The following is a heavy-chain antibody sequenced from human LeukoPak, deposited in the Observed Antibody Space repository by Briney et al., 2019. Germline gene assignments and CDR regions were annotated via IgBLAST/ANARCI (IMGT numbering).Heavy chain of an antibody. D-gene: IGHD3-10*01. CDR3: ASDMVRGVIIREPFDY. Sequence: GGSLRLSCAASGFTFSSYAMSWIRQAPGKGLEWVSAISGSGGSTYYADSVEGRFTISRDNSKNTLYLQMNSLRAEDTAVYYCASDMVRGVIIREPFDYWGQGTLVTVSS. J-gene: IGHJ4*02. CDR1: GFTFSSYA. V-gene: IGHV3-23*01. CDR2: ISGSGGST.